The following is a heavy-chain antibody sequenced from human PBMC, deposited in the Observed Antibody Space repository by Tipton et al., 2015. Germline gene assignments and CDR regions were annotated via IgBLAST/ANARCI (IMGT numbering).Heavy chain of an antibody. Sequence: TLSLTCTVSGYSITNGLYWGWIRQHPGKGLEWIGYNYYSGSSYYNPSLKSRITISVDTSKNQFSLKLNSVTAADTAVYYCARGLLLWFGMSDYWGRGTLVTVSS. CDR3: ARGLLLWFGMSDY. CDR1: GYSITNGLY. D-gene: IGHD3-10*01. J-gene: IGHJ4*02. CDR2: NYYSGSS. V-gene: IGHV4-31*03.